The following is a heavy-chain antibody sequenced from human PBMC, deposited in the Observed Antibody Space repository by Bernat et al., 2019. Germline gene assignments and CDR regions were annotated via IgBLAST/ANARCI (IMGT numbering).Heavy chain of an antibody. CDR1: GFTFSGSA. Sequence: EVQLVESGGGLVQPGGSLKLSCAASGFTFSGSAMHWVRQASGKGLGWVCRIRSKANSYATAYAASVKGRFTISRDDSKNTAYLQMNSLKTEDTAVYCCTRRQSQGGNSVRVNYYGMDVWGQGTTVTVSS. CDR3: TRRQSQGGNSVRVNYYGMDV. D-gene: IGHD4-23*01. V-gene: IGHV3-73*01. J-gene: IGHJ6*02. CDR2: IRSKANSYAT.